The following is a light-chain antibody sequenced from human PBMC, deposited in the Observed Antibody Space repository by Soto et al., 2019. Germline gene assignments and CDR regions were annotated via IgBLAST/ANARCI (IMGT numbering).Light chain of an antibody. V-gene: IGLV2-11*01. CDR3: CSYAGTYTFYV. Sequence: QSVLTQPRSVSGSPGQSVTISCTGTSSDVGTYNYVSWYQHHPGKAPKLMIYDVSKRPSGVPDRFSGSKSGNTASLTISGLQAEDEADYYCCSYAGTYTFYVFGTGTKLTVL. CDR2: DVS. J-gene: IGLJ1*01. CDR1: SSDVGTYNY.